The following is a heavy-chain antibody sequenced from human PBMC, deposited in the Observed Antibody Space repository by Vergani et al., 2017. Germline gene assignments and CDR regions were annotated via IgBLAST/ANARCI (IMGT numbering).Heavy chain of an antibody. D-gene: IGHD4-23*01. V-gene: IGHV2-70*04. Sequence: QVTLKESGPALVKPTQTLTLTCTFSGFSLSTSGMRVSWIRQPPGKALEWLARIDWDDDKFYSTSLRTRLTISKDTSKNQVVLTMTNMDPVDTGTYYCARTGYGGNSVFDYWGQGTLVTVSS. CDR1: GFSLSTSGMR. J-gene: IGHJ4*02. CDR2: IDWDDDK. CDR3: ARTGYGGNSVFDY.